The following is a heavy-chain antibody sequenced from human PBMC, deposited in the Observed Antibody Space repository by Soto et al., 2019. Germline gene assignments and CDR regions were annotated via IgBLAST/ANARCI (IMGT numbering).Heavy chain of an antibody. J-gene: IGHJ4*02. CDR3: ARGGYYSVWT. V-gene: IGHV6-1*01. D-gene: IGHD6-19*01. CDR1: GDSVSSDTAA. Sequence: SQTLSLTCGISGDSVSSDTAAWHWIRQSPSRGLEWLGRTYYRSEWRYDYAVAVKGRININPDTSKNQFSLQLDSVTPEDSAVYYCARGGYYSVWTWGQGALVTVSS. CDR2: TYYRSEWRY.